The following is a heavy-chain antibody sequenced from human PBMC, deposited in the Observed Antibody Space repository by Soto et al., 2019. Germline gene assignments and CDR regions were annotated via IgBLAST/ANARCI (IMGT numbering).Heavy chain of an antibody. CDR3: ARGSPWGRYFDL. CDR2: INHSGSS. CDR1: GGSSRVSS. V-gene: IGHV4-34*01. Sequence: QVQLQQWGAGLLKPSETLSLTCAVYGGSSRVSSGSGFRQPPGKGREWMGQINHSGSSNNNPSLKSRVTISVDTSKNQFSLKLSSVTAADTAVYYCARGSPWGRYFDLWGRGTLVTVSS. D-gene: IGHD7-27*01. J-gene: IGHJ2*01.